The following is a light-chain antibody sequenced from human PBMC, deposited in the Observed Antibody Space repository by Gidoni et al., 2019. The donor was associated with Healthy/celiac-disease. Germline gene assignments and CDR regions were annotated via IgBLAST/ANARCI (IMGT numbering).Light chain of an antibody. CDR1: QSVSSY. Sequence: DIVLTQSPATLSLCPGERATLSCRASQSVSSYLAWYQQKPGHAPRLLIYDASNRATGIPARFSGSGSGTDFTLTISSLEPEDFAVYYCQQRSNWPWTFGQGTKVEIK. J-gene: IGKJ1*01. V-gene: IGKV3-11*01. CDR2: DAS. CDR3: QQRSNWPWT.